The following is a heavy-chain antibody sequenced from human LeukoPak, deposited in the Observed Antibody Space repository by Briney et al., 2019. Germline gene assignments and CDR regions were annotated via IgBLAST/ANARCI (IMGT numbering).Heavy chain of an antibody. J-gene: IGHJ4*02. V-gene: IGHV1-18*01. Sequence: ASVKVSCKASGYTFTNYGVSWVRQAPGQGLVRMGWITVDNGNTHYAQNFQGRVTMTTDTSTSTVYMELRSLRSDDTAVYYCARGAGYDYVWKSYRYYDFWGQGTLVTVSS. CDR3: ARGAGYDYVWKSYRYYDF. D-gene: IGHD3-16*02. CDR2: ITVDNGNT. CDR1: GYTFTNYG.